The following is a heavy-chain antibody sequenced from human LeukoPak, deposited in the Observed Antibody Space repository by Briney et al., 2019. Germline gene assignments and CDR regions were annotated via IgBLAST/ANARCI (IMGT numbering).Heavy chain of an antibody. J-gene: IGHJ3*02. V-gene: IGHV4-59*01. Sequence: ESGPTLVKPSETLSLTCTVSGGSISSYYWSWIRQPPGKGLEWIGYIYYSGSTNYNPSLKSRVTISVDTSKNQFSLKLSSVTAADTAVYYCARVDNYYHSSGYIIWGQGTMVTVSS. CDR1: GGSISSYY. CDR3: ARVDNYYHSSGYII. D-gene: IGHD3-22*01. CDR2: IYYSGST.